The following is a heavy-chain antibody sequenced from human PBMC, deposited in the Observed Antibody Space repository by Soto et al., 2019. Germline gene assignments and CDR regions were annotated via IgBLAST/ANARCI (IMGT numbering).Heavy chain of an antibody. CDR3: AVFRQMTAVVILKLLYWLSGLDV. D-gene: IGHD2-21*01. CDR1: GGTFSTHP. Sequence: QVQLVQSGSEMKKPGSSVKVSCEASGGTFSTHPFSWVRQAPGQGLEWMGGIIPIFHAPDYAQKFQGRATITADESTSTGFLEVSSLNSEDTAVYCCAVFRQMTAVVILKLLYWLSGLDVGCQGTTLTVSS. CDR2: IIPIFHAP. V-gene: IGHV1-69*01. J-gene: IGHJ6*01.